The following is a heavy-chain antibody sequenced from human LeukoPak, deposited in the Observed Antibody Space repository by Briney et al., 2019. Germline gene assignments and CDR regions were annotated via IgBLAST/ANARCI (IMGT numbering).Heavy chain of an antibody. CDR2: ISYDGSNK. V-gene: IGHV3-30-3*01. J-gene: IGHJ4*02. D-gene: IGHD6-6*01. CDR3: ATLAARIDY. CDR1: GFTFSSYA. Sequence: GGSLRLSCAASGFTFSSYAMCWVRQAPGKGLEWVAVISYDGSNKYYADSVKGRFTISRDNSKNTLYLQMNSLRAEDTAVYYCATLAARIDYWGQGTLVTVSS.